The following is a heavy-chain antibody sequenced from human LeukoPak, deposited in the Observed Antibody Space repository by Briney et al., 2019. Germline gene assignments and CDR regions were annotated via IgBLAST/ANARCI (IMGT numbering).Heavy chain of an antibody. Sequence: GGSLRLSCAASGFTFDDYAMHWVRQAPGKGLEWVSLISWDGGRIYYADSVKGRFTISRDNSKNSLYLQMNSLRAEDTAVYYCARDKYLAYWGQGILVTVSS. CDR2: ISWDGGRI. CDR1: GFTFDDYA. V-gene: IGHV3-43D*03. CDR3: ARDKYLAY. J-gene: IGHJ4*02.